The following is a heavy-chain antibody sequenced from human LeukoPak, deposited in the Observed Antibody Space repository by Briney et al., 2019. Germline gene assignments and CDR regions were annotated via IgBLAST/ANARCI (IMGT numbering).Heavy chain of an antibody. Sequence: SGXXXSSYXXXXXRXAPGXXXXGXAFIRYDGSNKYYADSVKGRFTISRDNSKNTLYLQMNSLRAEDTAVYYCAKGGYYGSGSPFDYWGQGTLVTVSS. CDR1: GXXXSSYX. D-gene: IGHD3-10*01. V-gene: IGHV3-30*02. CDR2: IRYDGSNK. J-gene: IGHJ4*02. CDR3: AKGGYYGSGSPFDY.